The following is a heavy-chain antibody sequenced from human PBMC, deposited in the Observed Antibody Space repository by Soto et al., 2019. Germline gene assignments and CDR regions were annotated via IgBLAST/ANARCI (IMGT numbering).Heavy chain of an antibody. D-gene: IGHD3-3*01. Sequence: GGSLRLSCAASGFTFSRYGMHWVRQAPGKGLEWVAVISYDGNNKYYEDSVKGRFNISRENSKNTLYLQMNSLRAEDTAVYYCAKDLNYDFWSGYGWVYYYVMDVWGQGTTVTVSS. J-gene: IGHJ6*02. CDR2: ISYDGNNK. V-gene: IGHV3-30*18. CDR1: GFTFSRYG. CDR3: AKDLNYDFWSGYGWVYYYVMDV.